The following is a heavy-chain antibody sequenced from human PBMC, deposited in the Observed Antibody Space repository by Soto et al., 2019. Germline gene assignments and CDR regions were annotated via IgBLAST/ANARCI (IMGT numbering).Heavy chain of an antibody. CDR2: IYSSGNI. Sequence: EVQLVETGGDLIQPGGSLRLSCAASGLSVSSNYMSWVRQAPGRGLEWVSVIYSSGNIYYRDSVKGRFTISRDNSKNTLYLQMNSLRDEDTAVYYCATGIKAVVRSWYIDLWGRGTLVTVAS. CDR3: ATGIKAVVRSWYIDL. J-gene: IGHJ2*01. D-gene: IGHD5-18*01. CDR1: GLSVSSNY. V-gene: IGHV3-53*02.